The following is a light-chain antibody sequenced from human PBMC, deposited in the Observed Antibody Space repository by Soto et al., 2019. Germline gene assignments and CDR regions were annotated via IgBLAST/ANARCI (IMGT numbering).Light chain of an antibody. V-gene: IGKV2-28*01. J-gene: IGKJ4*01. CDR3: MQSLQTPLT. CDR2: LGS. CDR1: QSLLHNNGYNY. Sequence: DIVMTQSPLSLPVTPGEPASISCRSSQSLLHNNGYNYLDWYLQKPGHSPQLLIYLGSNRASGVPDRFSGSGSGTDFTLKISRVEAEDVGIYYCMQSLQTPLTFGGGTKVEIK.